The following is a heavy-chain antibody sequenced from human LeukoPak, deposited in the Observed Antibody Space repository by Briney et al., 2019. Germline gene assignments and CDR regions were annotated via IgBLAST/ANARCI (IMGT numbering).Heavy chain of an antibody. Sequence: SETLSLTCTASGGSISSFYWSWIRQPAGKGLEWIGRIFTSGSTNYNPSLKSRVTISVDKSKNQFSLKLSSVTAADTAVYYCARERTSYYYYYMDVWGKGTTVTVSS. J-gene: IGHJ6*03. CDR3: ARERTSYYYYYMDV. CDR1: GGSISSFY. V-gene: IGHV4-4*07. CDR2: IFTSGST.